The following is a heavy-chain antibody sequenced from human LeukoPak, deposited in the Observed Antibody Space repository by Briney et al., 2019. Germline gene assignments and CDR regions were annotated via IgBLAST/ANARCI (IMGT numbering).Heavy chain of an antibody. V-gene: IGHV3-66*01. CDR2: IRSDGTT. CDR1: GFTVSSNY. D-gene: IGHD1-26*01. Sequence: GGSLRLSCAASGFTVSSNYMSWVRQAPGKGLEWVSVIRSDGTTDYADSVKGRFDVSRDNFKNTLYLQMNSLRAEDTAVYYCARDQGVWYSGSPLRCAFDIWGQGTMVTVSS. CDR3: ARDQGVWYSGSPLRCAFDI. J-gene: IGHJ3*02.